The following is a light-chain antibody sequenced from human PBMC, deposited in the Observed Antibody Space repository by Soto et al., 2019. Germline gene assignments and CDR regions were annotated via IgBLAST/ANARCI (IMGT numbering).Light chain of an antibody. J-gene: IGKJ1*01. CDR2: RAS. CDR1: QSVSSSY. CDR3: QQYGSYWT. V-gene: IGKV3-20*01. Sequence: EIVLTQSPGTLSLSPGERATLSCRASQSVSSSYLAWYQQKPGQAPGLLIYRASSRATGIPDRFSGSGSGTDFTLTISRLEPEDFAVYYCQQYGSYWTFGQGTKVEIK.